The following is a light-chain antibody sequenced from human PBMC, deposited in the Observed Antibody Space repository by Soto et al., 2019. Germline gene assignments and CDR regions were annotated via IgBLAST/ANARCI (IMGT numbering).Light chain of an antibody. V-gene: IGLV2-14*01. CDR1: SSDVGGYNY. CDR3: NSYRSSSTRYV. Sequence: QSALTQPASVSGSPGQSITISCTGTSSDVGGYNYVSWYQQHPGKAPKLMIYDVSSRPSGVSNRFSGSKSGNTASLTISGLQAEDEADYYCNSYRSSSTRYVFGTGTKLTVL. J-gene: IGLJ1*01. CDR2: DVS.